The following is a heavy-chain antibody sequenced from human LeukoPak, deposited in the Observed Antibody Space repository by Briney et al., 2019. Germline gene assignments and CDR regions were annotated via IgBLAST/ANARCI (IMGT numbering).Heavy chain of an antibody. D-gene: IGHD3-22*01. V-gene: IGHV4-61*02. Sequence: PSQTLSLTCTVSGGSISSGSYYWSWIRQPAGKGLEWIGRIYTSGSTNYNPSLKSRVTISVDTSKNQFSLKLSSVTAADTAVYYCAREYPYYYDSSGYYYGLYYYYMDVWGKGTTVTVSS. CDR3: AREYPYYYDSSGYYYGLYYYYMDV. CDR2: IYTSGST. J-gene: IGHJ6*03. CDR1: GGSISSGSYY.